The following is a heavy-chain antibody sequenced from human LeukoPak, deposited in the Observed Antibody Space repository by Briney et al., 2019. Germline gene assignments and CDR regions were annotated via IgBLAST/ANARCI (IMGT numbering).Heavy chain of an antibody. CDR2: INPNSGGT. CDR3: ARLTSTTGTTRGGDWFDP. J-gene: IGHJ5*02. V-gene: IGHV1-2*02. Sequence: ASVKVSCKASGYTFTGYYMHWVRQAPGQGLEWMGWINPNSGGTNYAQKFQGRVTMTRDTSTSTVYMELSSLRSEDTAVYHCARLTSTTGTTRGGDWFDPWGQGTLVTVSS. CDR1: GYTFTGYY. D-gene: IGHD1-1*01.